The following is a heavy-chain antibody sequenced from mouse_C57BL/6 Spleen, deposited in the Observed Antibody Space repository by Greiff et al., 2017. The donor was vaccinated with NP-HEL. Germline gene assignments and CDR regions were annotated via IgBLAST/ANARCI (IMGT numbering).Heavy chain of an antibody. CDR2: IHPNSGST. V-gene: IGHV1-64*01. J-gene: IGHJ4*01. Sequence: VQLQQPGAELVKPGASVKLSCKASGYTFTSYWMHWVKQRPGQGLEWIGMIHPNSGSTNYNEKFKSKATLTVDKSSSTAYMQLSSLTSEDSAVYYCARWAVVAPYAMDYWGQGTSVTVSS. CDR3: ARWAVVAPYAMDY. CDR1: GYTFTSYW. D-gene: IGHD1-1*01.